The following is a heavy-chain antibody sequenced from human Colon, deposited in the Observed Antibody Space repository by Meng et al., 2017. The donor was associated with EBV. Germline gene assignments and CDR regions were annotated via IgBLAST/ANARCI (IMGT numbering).Heavy chain of an antibody. V-gene: IGHV4-30-4*08. D-gene: IGHD3-22*01. CDR2: IHYSGST. Sequence: QVQLQESGPGLVKPSQTLSLTCTVSGGPISSGTYYWGWIRQLPGKGLEWIAYIHYSGSTYYSPSLKSRVTISVDTSKNQFSLKLSSVTAADTAVYYCARVTGKIYYDGSGYPEAFDYWGQGTLVTVSS. J-gene: IGHJ4*02. CDR3: ARVTGKIYYDGSGYPEAFDY. CDR1: GGPISSGTYY.